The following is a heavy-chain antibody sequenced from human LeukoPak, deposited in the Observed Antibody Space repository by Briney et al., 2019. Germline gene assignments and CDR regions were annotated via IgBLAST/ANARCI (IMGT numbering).Heavy chain of an antibody. D-gene: IGHD3-10*01. Sequence: SETLSLACTVSGDYISGSNNSATYYWSWIRQPAGKRLEWLGRIYTRGATNYNPSLKSRLTISIDMSKNQFSLKLNSVTAADTAVYCCAKSNGYGLVDIWGQGTMVTVSS. CDR2: IYTRGAT. J-gene: IGHJ3*02. V-gene: IGHV4-61*02. CDR1: GDYISGSNNSATYY. CDR3: AKSNGYGLVDI.